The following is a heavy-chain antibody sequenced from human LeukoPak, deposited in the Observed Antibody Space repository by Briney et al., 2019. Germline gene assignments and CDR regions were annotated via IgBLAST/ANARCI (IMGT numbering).Heavy chain of an antibody. CDR2: ISNHGAKT. Sequence: GGSLRLSCVASGFTFSNYHMIWVRQAPGKGLESISSISNHGAKTYYADSVKGRFTISRDNSQNTVGLQMNSLRAEDTAVYYCAKAPHMTTVTTSLFDYWGQGTLVTVSS. CDR3: AKAPHMTTVTTSLFDY. V-gene: IGHV3-23*01. J-gene: IGHJ4*02. CDR1: GFTFSNYH. D-gene: IGHD4-17*01.